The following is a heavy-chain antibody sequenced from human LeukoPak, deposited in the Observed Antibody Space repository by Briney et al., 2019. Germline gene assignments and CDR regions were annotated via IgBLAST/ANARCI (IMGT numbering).Heavy chain of an antibody. Sequence: GALRLSPVQPRFSPCSNWMRCGSAGLERGGGRVSNIKQDGSEKYYVDSLKGRFTISRDNAKITLYRQMNSLRAEDTAVYYCARDRGWYEYWGQGTLVTVSS. CDR2: IKQDGSEK. D-gene: IGHD3-10*01. V-gene: IGHV3-7*01. CDR3: ARDRGWYEY. J-gene: IGHJ5*01. CDR1: FSPCSNW.